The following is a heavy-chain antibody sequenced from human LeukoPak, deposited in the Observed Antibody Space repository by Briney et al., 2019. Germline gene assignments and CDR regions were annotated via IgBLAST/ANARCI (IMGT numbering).Heavy chain of an antibody. V-gene: IGHV3-15*01. CDR2: IKSTTDGGIK. CDR1: GLPHSNAW. J-gene: IGHJ4*02. CDR3: ATGRSGHFDS. Sequence: GGSLRLSSAATGLPHSNAWMTWVRQARGQGMERVARIKSTTDGGIKDYAAPVKGTFTISRDDSENTVYLQMNSLKIDDPAVYYCATGRSGHFDSWGQGTLVFVSS.